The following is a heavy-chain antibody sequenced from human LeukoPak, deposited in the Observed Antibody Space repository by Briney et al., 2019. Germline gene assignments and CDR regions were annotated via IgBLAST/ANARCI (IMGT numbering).Heavy chain of an antibody. CDR2: MNPNSGNT. CDR3: ASGARSYYGSGSYSYYYGMDV. D-gene: IGHD3-10*01. Sequence: ASVKVSCKASEYTFTSYDINWVRQATGQGLEWMGWMNPNSGNTGYVQKFQGRVTMTRNTSISTAYMELSSLRSEDTAVYYCASGARSYYGSGSYSYYYGMDVWGQGTTVTVSS. V-gene: IGHV1-8*01. J-gene: IGHJ6*02. CDR1: EYTFTSYD.